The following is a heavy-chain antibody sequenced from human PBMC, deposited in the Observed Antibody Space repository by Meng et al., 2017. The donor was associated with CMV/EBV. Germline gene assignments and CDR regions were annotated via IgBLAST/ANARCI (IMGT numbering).Heavy chain of an antibody. J-gene: IGHJ4*02. CDR2: IYYSGST. D-gene: IGHD2/OR15-2a*01. CDR1: GGSISSGDYY. CDR3: ARTGEYPTFDY. Sequence: QVQLQEAGPGLVKPYQTPSLTCTVSGGSISSGDYYWSWIRQPLGKGLEWIGYIYYSGSTYYNPSLKSRVTISVDTSKNQFSLKLSSVTAADTAVYYCARTGEYPTFDYWGQGTLVTVSS. V-gene: IGHV4-30-4*08.